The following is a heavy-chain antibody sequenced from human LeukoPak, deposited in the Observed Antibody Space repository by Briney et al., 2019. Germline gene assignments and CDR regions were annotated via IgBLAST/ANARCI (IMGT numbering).Heavy chain of an antibody. CDR3: ARGEYQLPYYYYMDV. J-gene: IGHJ6*03. V-gene: IGHV1-46*01. Sequence: ASVKVSCKASGYTFTSHYMHWVRQAPGQGLEWMGIINPSGGSTSYAQKFQGRVTMSRDTSTSTVYMELSSLRSEDTAVYYCARGEYQLPYYYYMDVWGKGTTVTVSS. CDR1: GYTFTSHY. CDR2: INPSGGST. D-gene: IGHD2-2*01.